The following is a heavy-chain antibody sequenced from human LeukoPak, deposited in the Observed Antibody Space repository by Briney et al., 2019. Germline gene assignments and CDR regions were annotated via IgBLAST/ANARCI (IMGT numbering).Heavy chain of an antibody. CDR2: INDSERT. Sequence: SETLSLTCAVYGESFSGHFWTWIRQPPGKGLEWIGEINDSERTNYNPSLKSRVTISVDTSKHRFSLKLTSVTAADTAVYYCARGRVRFLVLGGLDVWGQGTTVTVSS. V-gene: IGHV4-34*01. CDR3: ARGRVRFLVLGGLDV. J-gene: IGHJ6*02. CDR1: GESFSGHF. D-gene: IGHD3-3*01.